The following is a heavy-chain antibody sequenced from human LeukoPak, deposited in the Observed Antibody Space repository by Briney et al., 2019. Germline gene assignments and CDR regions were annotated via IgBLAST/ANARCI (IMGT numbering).Heavy chain of an antibody. Sequence: ASVKVSCKASGYTFSGHYMHWVRQAPGQGPEWMGWINPNSGDTNYAQKFQGRVTMTRDTSISTAYMELSRLRSDDTAVYYCARDWGGPFDPWGQGTLVTVSS. J-gene: IGHJ5*02. CDR3: ARDWGGPFDP. CDR1: GYTFSGHY. V-gene: IGHV1-2*02. CDR2: INPNSGDT. D-gene: IGHD3-16*01.